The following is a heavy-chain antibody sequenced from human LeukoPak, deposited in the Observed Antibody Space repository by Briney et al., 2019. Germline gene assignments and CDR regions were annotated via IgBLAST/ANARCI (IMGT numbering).Heavy chain of an antibody. CDR3: ARGQVVPAAIPPQANYYYYYMDV. CDR2: IIPIFGTA. V-gene: IGHV1-69*05. Sequence: GASVKVSCKASGGTFSSYAISWVRQAPGQGLEWMGGIIPIFGTANYAQKFQGRVTITTDESTSTAYMELSSLRSEDTAVYYCARGQVVPAAIPPQANYYYYYMDVWGKGTTVTVSS. J-gene: IGHJ6*03. D-gene: IGHD2-2*02. CDR1: GGTFSSYA.